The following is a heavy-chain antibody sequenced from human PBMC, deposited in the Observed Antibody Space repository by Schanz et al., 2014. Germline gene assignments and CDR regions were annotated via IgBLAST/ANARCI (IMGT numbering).Heavy chain of an antibody. CDR3: ARDSAGTTFGVLDS. D-gene: IGHD1-1*01. J-gene: IGHJ5*01. V-gene: IGHV3-23*04. CDR1: GFTFSNYA. Sequence: VQLVESGGGLVQPGGSVRLSCGASGFTFSNYAMGWVRQTPGKGLEWVTIITGSGATYYADSVKGRFTISRDNSKNTVYLEMNRLRTEDTALYYCARDSAGTTFGVLDSWGHGTLVTVSS. CDR2: ITGSGAT.